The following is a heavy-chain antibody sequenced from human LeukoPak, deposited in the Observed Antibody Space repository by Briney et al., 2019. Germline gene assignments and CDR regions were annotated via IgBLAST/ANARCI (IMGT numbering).Heavy chain of an antibody. CDR2: ISSSGSTI. V-gene: IGHV3-48*03. CDR1: GFTFSSYE. Sequence: GGSLRLSCAASGFTFSSYEMNWVRQAPGKGLEWVSYISSSGSTIYYTDSVKGRFTISRDNANNSLYLQMNSLRAEDTAVYYCANSNPDSRGYWGQGTLVTVSS. D-gene: IGHD3-22*01. CDR3: ANSNPDSRGY. J-gene: IGHJ4*02.